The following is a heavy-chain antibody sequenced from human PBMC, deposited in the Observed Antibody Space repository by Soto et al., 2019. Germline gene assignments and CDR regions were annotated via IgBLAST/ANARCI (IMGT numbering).Heavy chain of an antibody. CDR3: ARLYSGSYQPDY. CDR1: GASFNTHSYY. D-gene: IGHD1-26*01. V-gene: IGHV4-39*01. CDR2: FHFSGRT. Sequence: SETLSLTCTVSGASFNTHSYYWGWIRQPPGKGLEWIASFHFSGRTYYGPSLKSRVTISADTSKNQLSLKVDSVTAADTAMYYCARLYSGSYQPDYWGQGTLVPVSS. J-gene: IGHJ4*02.